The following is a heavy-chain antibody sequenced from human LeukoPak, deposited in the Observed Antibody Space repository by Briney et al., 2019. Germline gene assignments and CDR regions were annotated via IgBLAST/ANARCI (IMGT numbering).Heavy chain of an antibody. V-gene: IGHV1-8*01. D-gene: IGHD3-22*01. CDR2: MNPNSGNT. J-gene: IGHJ6*03. CDR3: ARGRSQVKGDYYYYYMDV. CDR1: GYTFTSYD. Sequence: ASVKVSCKASGYTFTSYDINWVRQATGPGLERMGWMNPNSGNTGYAHKFQGRVTMTRNTSISKAYMELSSLRSEDTAVYYCARGRSQVKGDYYYYYMDVWGKGTTVTVSS.